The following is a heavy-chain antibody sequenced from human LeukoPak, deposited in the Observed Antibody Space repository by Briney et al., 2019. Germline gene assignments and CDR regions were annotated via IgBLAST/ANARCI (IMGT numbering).Heavy chain of an antibody. CDR1: GFTFSNAW. CDR2: IKSKADGGTT. CDR3: TTYYGSGSYYFYFDY. J-gene: IGHJ4*02. V-gene: IGHV3-15*01. D-gene: IGHD3-10*01. Sequence: GGSLRLSCAASGFTFSNAWMSWVRQAPGKGLEWVGRIKSKADGGTTDYTAPVKGRFTISRDDSKNTLYLQMNSLKTEDTAVYYCTTYYGSGSYYFYFDYWGQGTLVTVSS.